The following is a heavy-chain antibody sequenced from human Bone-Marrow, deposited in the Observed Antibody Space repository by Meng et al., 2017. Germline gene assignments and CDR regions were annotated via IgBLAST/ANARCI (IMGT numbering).Heavy chain of an antibody. Sequence: LRLSCTVSGGSISSGSYYWSWIRQPAGKGLEWIGRIYTSGSTNYNPSLKSRVTISVDTSKNQFSLKLSSVTAADTAVYYCARVNYYYDSSGYYPVEYFQHWGQGTLVTVSS. J-gene: IGHJ1*01. V-gene: IGHV4-61*02. CDR2: IYTSGST. D-gene: IGHD3-22*01. CDR3: ARVNYYYDSSGYYPVEYFQH. CDR1: GGSISSGSYY.